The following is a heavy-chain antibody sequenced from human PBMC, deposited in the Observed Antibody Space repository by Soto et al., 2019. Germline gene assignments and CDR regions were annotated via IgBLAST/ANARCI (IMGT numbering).Heavy chain of an antibody. CDR1: GFALTTSGVG. CDR3: AHRQGGKMDPSGIRGMDV. D-gene: IGHD2-2*03. Sequence: QITMKESGPTLVKPTQTLTLTCTFSGFALTTSGVGVAWIRQPPGKALEWLALIYWDDNKRYSPSLKSRLTITKDTSTNQVVLTMTNMDPVDTATYYCAHRQGGKMDPSGIRGMDVWGQGTTVTVSS. V-gene: IGHV2-5*02. CDR2: IYWDDNK. J-gene: IGHJ6*02.